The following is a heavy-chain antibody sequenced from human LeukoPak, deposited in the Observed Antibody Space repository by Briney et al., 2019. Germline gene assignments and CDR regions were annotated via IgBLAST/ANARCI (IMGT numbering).Heavy chain of an antibody. CDR1: GFSFSSYW. CDR3: ASGGYSFFY. J-gene: IGHJ4*02. CDR2: IKQDGSEK. Sequence: GGSLRLSCAASGFSFSSYWMNWVRQAPGKGLEWVANIKQDGSEKYYVDSVKGRFTISRDNAKNSLYLQMDSLRAEDTAVYYCASGGYSFFYWGQGTLVTVSS. V-gene: IGHV3-7*03. D-gene: IGHD5-18*01.